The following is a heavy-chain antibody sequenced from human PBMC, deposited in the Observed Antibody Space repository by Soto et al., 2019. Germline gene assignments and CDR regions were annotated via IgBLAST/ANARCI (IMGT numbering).Heavy chain of an antibody. D-gene: IGHD4-17*01. CDR1: GYSFTSYW. CDR3: ARLAYGDPDSYYYYYMDV. V-gene: IGHV5-51*01. CDR2: IYPGDSDT. Sequence: GESLKISCKGSGYSFTSYWIGWVRQMPGKGLERMGIIYPGDSDTRYSPSFQGQVTISADKSISTAYLQWSSLKASDTAVYYCARLAYGDPDSYYYYYMDVWGKGTTVTVSS. J-gene: IGHJ6*03.